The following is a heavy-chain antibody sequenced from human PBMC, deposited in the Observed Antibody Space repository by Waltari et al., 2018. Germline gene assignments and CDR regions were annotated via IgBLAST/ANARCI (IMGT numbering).Heavy chain of an antibody. CDR1: GFTFSSYS. J-gene: IGHJ5*02. D-gene: IGHD2-15*01. V-gene: IGHV3-21*01. CDR3: ARDPCSGGSCPLS. Sequence: EVQLVESGGGLVKPGGSLRLSCAASGFTFSSYSMNWVRQAPGKGLEWVSSISSSSGYIYYADSVKSRFTISRDNAKNSLYLQMNSLRAEDTAVYYCARDPCSGGSCPLSWGQGTLVTVSS. CDR2: ISSSSGYI.